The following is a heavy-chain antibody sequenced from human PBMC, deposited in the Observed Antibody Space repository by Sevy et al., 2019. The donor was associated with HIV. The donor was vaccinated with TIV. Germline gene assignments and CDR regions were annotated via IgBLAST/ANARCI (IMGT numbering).Heavy chain of an antibody. CDR3: ATSRSGYFDSSGYYRY. J-gene: IGHJ4*02. CDR2: IYPDDSDT. CDR1: GYSFTSHW. D-gene: IGHD3-22*01. V-gene: IGHV5-51*01. Sequence: GESLKISCKGSGYSFTSHWLGWVRHMPGKGLEWMGIIYPDDSDTKYSPSFQGQVTFSADKSISTAYLQWSSLKASDTAMYYCATSRSGYFDSSGYYRYWGQGTLVTVSS.